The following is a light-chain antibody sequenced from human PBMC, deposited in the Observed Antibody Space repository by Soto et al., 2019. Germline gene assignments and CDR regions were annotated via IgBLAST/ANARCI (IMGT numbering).Light chain of an antibody. J-gene: IGKJ1*01. Sequence: IQMTQSPSSLSVSVADRVTITCRASQGISSYLAWYQQKPGKAPKLLIYAASTLQSGVPSRFSDSGSGTEFTLTISSLQPDDFATYYCQQYNSYSWTFGEGTKVDIK. CDR3: QQYNSYSWT. CDR2: AAS. V-gene: IGKV1-16*01. CDR1: QGISSY.